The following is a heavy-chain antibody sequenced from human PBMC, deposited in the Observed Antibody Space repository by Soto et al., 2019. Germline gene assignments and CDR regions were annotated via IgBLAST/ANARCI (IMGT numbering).Heavy chain of an antibody. CDR2: INHSGST. CDR3: ARARWLPRGNYDY. D-gene: IGHD6-19*01. V-gene: IGHV4-34*01. Sequence: QVQLQQWGAGLLKPSETLSLTCAVYGGSFSGYYWSWIRQPPGKGLEWIGEINHSGSTNYNPSLKSRVTISVDTSKNQFSLKLSSLTAADTALYYCARARWLPRGNYDYWGQGTLVTVSS. CDR1: GGSFSGYY. J-gene: IGHJ4*02.